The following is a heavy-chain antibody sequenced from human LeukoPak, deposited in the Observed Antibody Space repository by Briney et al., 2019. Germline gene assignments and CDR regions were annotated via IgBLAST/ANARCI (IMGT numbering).Heavy chain of an antibody. D-gene: IGHD2-15*01. J-gene: IGHJ5*02. CDR1: GFTVSSNY. Sequence: GGSLRLSCAASGFTVSSNYMSWVRQAPGKGLEWVSVIYSGGSTYSADSVKGRFTISRDNSKNTLYLQMNGLRAEDTAVYYCARAGAVVDNWFDPWGQGTLVTVSS. V-gene: IGHV3-53*01. CDR3: ARAGAVVDNWFDP. CDR2: IYSGGST.